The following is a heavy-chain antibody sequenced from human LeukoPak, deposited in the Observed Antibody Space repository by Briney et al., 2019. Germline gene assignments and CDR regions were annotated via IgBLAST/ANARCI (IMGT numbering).Heavy chain of an antibody. CDR2: ISSSGSTI. V-gene: IGHV3-11*01. D-gene: IGHD5-12*01. Sequence: PGGSLRLSCAASGFTFSDYYMSWIRQAPGKGLEWVSYISSSGSTIYYPDSVKGRFTISRDNAKNSLYLQMNSLRAEDTAVYYCAKGRSGYDMPFWLLLDYWGQGTLVTVSS. CDR3: AKGRSGYDMPFWLLLDY. J-gene: IGHJ4*02. CDR1: GFTFSDYY.